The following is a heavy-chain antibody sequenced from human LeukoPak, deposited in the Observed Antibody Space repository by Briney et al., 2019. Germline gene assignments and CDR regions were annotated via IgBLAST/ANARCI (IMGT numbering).Heavy chain of an antibody. CDR3: ARDKDGAYFDY. CDR2: IYYSGST. CDR1: GGSISSYY. D-gene: IGHD4-17*01. Sequence: SSETLSLTCTVSGGSISSYYWSWIRQPPGKGLEWIGYIYYSGSTNYNPSLKSRVTISVDTSKNQFSLKLSSVTAADTAVYYCARDKDGAYFDYWGQGTLVTVSS. V-gene: IGHV4-59*01. J-gene: IGHJ4*02.